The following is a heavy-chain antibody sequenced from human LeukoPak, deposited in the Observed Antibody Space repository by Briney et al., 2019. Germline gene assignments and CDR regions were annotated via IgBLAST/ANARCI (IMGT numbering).Heavy chain of an antibody. D-gene: IGHD3-22*01. CDR3: ARDGDSSDYYYYYYMDV. V-gene: IGHV4-4*07. J-gene: IGHJ6*03. CDR2: IYTSGST. CDR1: GGSISSYY. Sequence: PSETLSLTCTVSGGSISSYYWSWTRRPAGKGLEWIGRIYTSGSTNYNPSLKSRVTISVDKSKNQFSLKLSSVTAADTAVYYCARDGDSSDYYYYYYMDVWGKGTTVTVSS.